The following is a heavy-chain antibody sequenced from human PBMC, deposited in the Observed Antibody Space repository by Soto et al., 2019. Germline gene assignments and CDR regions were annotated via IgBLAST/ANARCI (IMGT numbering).Heavy chain of an antibody. Sequence: GGSLRLSCAASGFTFSSYEMNWVRQAPGKGLEWVSYISSGGSTIYYADSVRGRFTISRDNAKNSLYLQMNSLRAEDTAVYYCARDDSGYPSYFHYWGQGTLVTVSS. V-gene: IGHV3-48*03. CDR1: GFTFSSYE. J-gene: IGHJ4*02. D-gene: IGHD3-16*02. CDR3: ARDDSGYPSYFHY. CDR2: ISSGGSTI.